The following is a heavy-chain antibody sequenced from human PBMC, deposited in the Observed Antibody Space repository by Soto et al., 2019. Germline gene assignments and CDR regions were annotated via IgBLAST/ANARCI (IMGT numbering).Heavy chain of an antibody. CDR1: GFTFSNYA. CDR2: ISGSGVYT. J-gene: IGHJ4*02. Sequence: GGSLRLSXAASGFTFSNYAMSWVRQAPGRGLEWVSAISGSGVYTHYADSVKGRFTISRDNSKNTMYLQMKSLRAEDTAVYYCAKGPSSTLTTVLYYFDYWGQGTLVTVSS. D-gene: IGHD4-4*01. CDR3: AKGPSSTLTTVLYYFDY. V-gene: IGHV3-23*01.